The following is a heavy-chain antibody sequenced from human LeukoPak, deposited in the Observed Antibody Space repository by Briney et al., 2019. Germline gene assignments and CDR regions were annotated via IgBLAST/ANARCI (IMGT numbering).Heavy chain of an antibody. V-gene: IGHV4-59*01. CDR1: GGSISNYY. J-gene: IGHJ4*02. CDR2: ISYSGST. CDR3: AGVRSTAIES. Sequence: SETLSLTCTVSGGSISNYYWSWLRQPPGKGLEWLGYISYSGSTNYNPSLKSRVTISADTSKNQFFLKVSYVTAADTAVYYCAGVRSTAIESWGQGTLVTVSS. D-gene: IGHD6-13*01.